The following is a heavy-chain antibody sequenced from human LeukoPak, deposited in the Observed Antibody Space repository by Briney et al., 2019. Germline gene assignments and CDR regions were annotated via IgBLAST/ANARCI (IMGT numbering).Heavy chain of an antibody. CDR1: GFTFSNHW. CDR3: IRDEALWRLDY. J-gene: IGHJ4*02. CDR2: IDEGGSNA. V-gene: IGHV3-74*03. Sequence: GGSLRLSCAASGFTFSNHWMHWVRQAPGKGLVWVSRIDEGGSNAMYADSVKGRFSISRDNAKDTVNLQMNSLRAEDTGVYYCIRDEALWRLDYWGQGTLVTVSS. D-gene: IGHD2-21*01.